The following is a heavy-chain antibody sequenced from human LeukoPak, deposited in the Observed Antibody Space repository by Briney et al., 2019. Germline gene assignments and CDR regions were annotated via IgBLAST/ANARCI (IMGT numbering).Heavy chain of an antibody. CDR1: GFTFSTYW. CDR2: IKEDGSEK. V-gene: IGHV3-7*01. Sequence: GGSLRLSCAASGFTFSTYWMSWVRQAPGKGLEWVANIKEDGSEKYYVDSVKGRFTISRDNAKNSLYLQMNSLRAEDTAVYYCAREAVGYYYGSWGQGTLVTVSS. D-gene: IGHD3-10*01. CDR3: AREAVGYYYGS. J-gene: IGHJ5*02.